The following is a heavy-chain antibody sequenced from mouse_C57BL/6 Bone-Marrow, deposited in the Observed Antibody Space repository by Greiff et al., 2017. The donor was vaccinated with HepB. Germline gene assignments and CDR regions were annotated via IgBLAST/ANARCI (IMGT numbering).Heavy chain of an antibody. CDR1: GYSITSGYY. Sequence: EVQLQESGPGLVKPSQSLSLTCSVTGYSITSGYYWNWIRQFPGNKLEWMGYISYDGSNNYNPSLKNRISITRDTSKNQFFLKLNSVTTEDTATYYCARVTTVVATGAMDYWGQGTSVTVSS. CDR3: ARVTTVVATGAMDY. CDR2: ISYDGSN. V-gene: IGHV3-6*01. D-gene: IGHD1-1*01. J-gene: IGHJ4*01.